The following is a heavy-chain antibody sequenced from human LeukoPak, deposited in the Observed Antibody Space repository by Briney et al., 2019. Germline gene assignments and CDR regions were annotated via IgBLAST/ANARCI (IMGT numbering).Heavy chain of an antibody. D-gene: IGHD4-23*01. CDR1: GFTFSNYS. V-gene: IGHV3-21*01. CDR2: ISSSSSYI. Sequence: GGSLRLSCAASGFTFSNYSMNWVRQAPGKGLEWVSSISSSSSYIYYADSVKGRFTISRDNAKNSLYLQMNSLRAEDTAVYYCARCQRGGNSVDYWGQGTLVTVSS. J-gene: IGHJ4*02. CDR3: ARCQRGGNSVDY.